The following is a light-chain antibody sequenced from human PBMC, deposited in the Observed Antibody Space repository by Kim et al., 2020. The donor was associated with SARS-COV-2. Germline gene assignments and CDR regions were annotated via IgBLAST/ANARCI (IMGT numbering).Light chain of an antibody. Sequence: PGERATHSRRARQSVSSSYLAWYQQKPGQAPRLLIYGASSRATGIPDRFSGSGSGTDVTLTISRLEPEDFAVYYCQQYGSSPPTFGQGTKVDIK. CDR2: GAS. CDR3: QQYGSSPPT. J-gene: IGKJ1*01. V-gene: IGKV3-20*01. CDR1: QSVSSSY.